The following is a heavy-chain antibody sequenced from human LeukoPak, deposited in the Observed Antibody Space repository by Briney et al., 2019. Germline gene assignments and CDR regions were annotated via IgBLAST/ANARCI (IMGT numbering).Heavy chain of an antibody. CDR2: IYYSGST. V-gene: IGHV4-30-4*08. J-gene: IGHJ6*03. Sequence: SETLSLTCTVSGGSISSGDYYWSWIRQPPGKGLEWIGYIYYSGSTNYNPSLRSRVAISVDMSRNQFSLRLTSVTAADTARYYCARAPAGPPYYYMDVWGKGTTVTVSS. CDR1: GGSISSGDYY. CDR3: ARAPAGPPYYYMDV.